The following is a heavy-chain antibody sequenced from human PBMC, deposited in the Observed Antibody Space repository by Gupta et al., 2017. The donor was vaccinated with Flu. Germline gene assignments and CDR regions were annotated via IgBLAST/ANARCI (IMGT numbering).Heavy chain of an antibody. CDR2: IYYSGTT. J-gene: IGHJ5*02. Sequence: QLQMPEWCPRLVKPSETLSLTCTVFGDSSTYRTYYWGWIRPPPGKGLEWLGNIYYSGTTFYSPSLESRLSISADTSKNQLSLKLTSVTAADTAVYYCARNLGSDFWSGFRDNWFDPWGPGTLVTVSS. CDR1: GDSSTYRTYY. D-gene: IGHD3-3*01. V-gene: IGHV4-39*01. CDR3: ARNLGSDFWSGFRDNWFDP.